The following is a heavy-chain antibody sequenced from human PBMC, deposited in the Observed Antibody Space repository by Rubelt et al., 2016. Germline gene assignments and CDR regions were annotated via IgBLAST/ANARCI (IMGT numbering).Heavy chain of an antibody. CDR3: ARGGGTGRCVDY. D-gene: IGHD1-1*01. CDR1: GASISSSSFY. V-gene: IGHV4-39*07. CDR2: INHSGTT. Sequence: QLQLQESGPGLVKPSETLSLTCTVSGASISSSSFYWALIRQPPGKGLEWFGSINHSGTTYYNPSLKSRVTISVDTSRNQFSRGLSGVTAAETAVYYCARGGGTGRCVDYWGLGTLVTVSS. J-gene: IGHJ4*02.